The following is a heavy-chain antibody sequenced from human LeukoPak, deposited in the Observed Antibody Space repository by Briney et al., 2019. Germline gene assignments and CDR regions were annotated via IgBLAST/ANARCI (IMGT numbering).Heavy chain of an antibody. Sequence: SVKVSCKASGGTFSSYAISWVRQAPGQGLEWMGRIIPIFGTANYAQKFQGRVTITTDESTSTAYMELSSLRSEDTAVYYCARDVEYSSSPYYFDHWGQGTLVTVSS. CDR1: GGTFSSYA. J-gene: IGHJ4*02. D-gene: IGHD6-6*01. CDR2: IIPIFGTA. V-gene: IGHV1-69*05. CDR3: ARDVEYSSSPYYFDH.